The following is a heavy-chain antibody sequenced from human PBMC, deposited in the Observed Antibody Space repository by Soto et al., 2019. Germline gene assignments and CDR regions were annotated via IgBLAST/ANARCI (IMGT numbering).Heavy chain of an antibody. J-gene: IGHJ4*02. D-gene: IGHD5-18*01. CDR2: ISYDGSNK. Sequence: PGGSLRLSCAASGFTFSSYAMHWVRQAPGKGLEWVAVISYDGSNKYYADSVKGRFTISRDNSKNTLYLQMNSLRAEDTAVYYCARDRDTVGDYFDYWGQGT. CDR3: ARDRDTVGDYFDY. CDR1: GFTFSSYA. V-gene: IGHV3-30-3*01.